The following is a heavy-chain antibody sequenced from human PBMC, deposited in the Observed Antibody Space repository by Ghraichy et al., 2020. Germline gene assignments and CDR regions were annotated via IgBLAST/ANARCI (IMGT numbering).Heavy chain of an antibody. Sequence: SETLSLTCTVSGGSISSSYWSWIRQPPGKGLEWVAFIYNSGSTNYNPSLKSRVTISADTSNNQFSLKLSSVTAADTAVYYCARDEGPHGGSYGGYFDNWGQGILVTVFS. CDR3: ARDEGPHGGSYGGYFDN. V-gene: IGHV4-59*01. CDR2: IYNSGST. J-gene: IGHJ4*02. D-gene: IGHD1-26*01. CDR1: GGSISSSY.